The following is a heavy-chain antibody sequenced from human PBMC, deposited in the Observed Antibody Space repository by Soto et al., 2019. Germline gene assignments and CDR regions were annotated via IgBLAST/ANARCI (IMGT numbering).Heavy chain of an antibody. CDR1: GFTFSGSA. Sequence: HPGGSLRLSCAASGFTFSGSAMHWVRQASGKGLEWVGRIRSKANSYATAYAASVKGRFTISRDDSKNKAYLQMNSLKTEDTAVYYCTRRTERELQVVEYYFDYWGQGTLVTVSS. D-gene: IGHD1-26*01. J-gene: IGHJ4*02. CDR3: TRRTERELQVVEYYFDY. CDR2: IRSKANSYAT. V-gene: IGHV3-73*01.